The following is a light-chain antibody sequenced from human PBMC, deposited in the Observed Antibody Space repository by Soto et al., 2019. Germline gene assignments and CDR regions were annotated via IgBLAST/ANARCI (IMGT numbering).Light chain of an antibody. J-gene: IGKJ1*01. CDR3: QHYNSYSEA. CDR1: QTISSW. V-gene: IGKV1-5*03. CDR2: KAS. Sequence: EIQRTQSPSTLSGSVGDSVTITCRSSQTISSWLAWYQQKPGKAPKLLIYKASTLKSGVPSRFSGSGSGTEFTLTISSLQPDDFATYYCQHYNSYSEAFGQGTKVDI.